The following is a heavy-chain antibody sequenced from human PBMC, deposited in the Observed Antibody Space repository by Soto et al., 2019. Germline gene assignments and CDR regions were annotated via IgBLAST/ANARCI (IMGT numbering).Heavy chain of an antibody. CDR1: GYTYKGYY. J-gene: IGHJ5*02. V-gene: IGHV1-2*04. CDR2: INPNSGGT. CDR3: ARGERLRYFDWLGREGWFDP. Sequence: ASAKVCCKASGYTYKGYYMRWVRQAPEQGLEWMGWINPNSGGTNYAQKFQGWVTMTRDTSISTAYMELSRLRSDDTAVYYCARGERLRYFDWLGREGWFDPWGQGTLVTVSS. D-gene: IGHD3-9*01.